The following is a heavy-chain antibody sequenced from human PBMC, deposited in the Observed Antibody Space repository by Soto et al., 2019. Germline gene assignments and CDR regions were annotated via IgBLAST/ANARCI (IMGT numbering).Heavy chain of an antibody. CDR3: VRDGYSGRSDGFDI. V-gene: IGHV3-30-3*01. Sequence: QVQLVASGGGVVQPGRSLRLSCAATGFTFSAYSMHWVRQPPGEGLEWVAVISYDGNNQRCTDAVKGRFTVSRDNSKGTLYLQLASLNSGDTAVYYCVRDGYSGRSDGFDIWGQGTTVTVSS. CDR2: ISYDGNNQ. CDR1: GFTFSAYS. D-gene: IGHD5-12*01. J-gene: IGHJ3*02.